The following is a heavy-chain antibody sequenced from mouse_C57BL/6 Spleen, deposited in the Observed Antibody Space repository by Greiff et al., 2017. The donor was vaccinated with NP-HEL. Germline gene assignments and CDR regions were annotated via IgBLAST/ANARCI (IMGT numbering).Heavy chain of an antibody. CDR3: ARDGGVTPAWFAY. CDR1: GYTFPGYW. J-gene: IGHJ3*01. CDR2: ILPGSGST. V-gene: IGHV1-9*01. Sequence: VQLQQSGAELMKPGASVKLSCKATGYTFPGYWMGGVKRRPGHGLKWIGEILPGSGSTNYNEKFKGKATFTADTSSNTAYMQLSSLTTEDSAIYYCARDGGVTPAWFAYWGQGTLVTVSA. D-gene: IGHD2-5*01.